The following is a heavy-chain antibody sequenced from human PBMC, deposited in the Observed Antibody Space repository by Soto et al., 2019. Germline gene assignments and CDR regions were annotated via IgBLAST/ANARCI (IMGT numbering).Heavy chain of an antibody. Sequence: PGESLKISCTGSGYSFTSYWIGWVRQMPGKGLEWMGIIYPGDSDTRYSPSFQGQVTISADKSISTAYLQWSSLKASDTAMYYCARHNRIAVAGTDAFDIWGQGTMVTVSS. CDR2: IYPGDSDT. CDR1: GYSFTSYW. J-gene: IGHJ3*02. D-gene: IGHD6-19*01. CDR3: ARHNRIAVAGTDAFDI. V-gene: IGHV5-51*01.